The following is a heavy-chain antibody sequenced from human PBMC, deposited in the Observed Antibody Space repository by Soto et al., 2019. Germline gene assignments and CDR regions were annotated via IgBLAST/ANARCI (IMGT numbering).Heavy chain of an antibody. CDR3: AIHPAHTYYYMDV. CDR1: GYTFTSYY. V-gene: IGHV1-46*03. J-gene: IGHJ6*03. CDR2: INPSGGST. Sequence: QVQLVQSGAEVKKPGASVKVSCKASGYTFTSYYMHWVRQAPGQGLEWMGIINPSGGSTSYAQKFRGRVTMTRDTSTSTVYMELSSLRSEDTAVYYCAIHPAHTYYYMDVWGKGTTVTVSS.